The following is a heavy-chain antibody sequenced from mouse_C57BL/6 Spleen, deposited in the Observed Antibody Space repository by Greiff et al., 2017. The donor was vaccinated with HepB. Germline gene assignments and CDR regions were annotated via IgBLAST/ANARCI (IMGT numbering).Heavy chain of an antibody. Sequence: QVQLQQPGAELVKPGASVKLSCKASGYTFTSYWMHWVKQRPGQGLEWIGMIHPNSGSTNYNEKFKSKATLTVDKSSSTAYMQLSSLTSEDSAVYYCARGDYYGSSYGIFDYWGQGTTLTVSS. CDR3: ARGDYYGSSYGIFDY. D-gene: IGHD1-1*01. V-gene: IGHV1-64*01. CDR2: IHPNSGST. CDR1: GYTFTSYW. J-gene: IGHJ2*01.